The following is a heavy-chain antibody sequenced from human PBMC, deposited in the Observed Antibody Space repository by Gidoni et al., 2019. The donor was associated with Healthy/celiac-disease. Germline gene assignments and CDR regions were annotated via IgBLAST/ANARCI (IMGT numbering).Heavy chain of an antibody. Sequence: QVQLVQSGAEGKKPGASGKVSCKVSDSPLTELSLHWVRQAPGKGLEWMGGFDPEDGETIYAQKFQGRVTMTEDTSTDTAYMELSSLRSEDTAVYYCATPLFGGWYSYFDYWGQGTLVTVSS. D-gene: IGHD6-19*01. V-gene: IGHV1-24*01. CDR3: ATPLFGGWYSYFDY. J-gene: IGHJ4*02. CDR2: FDPEDGET. CDR1: DSPLTELS.